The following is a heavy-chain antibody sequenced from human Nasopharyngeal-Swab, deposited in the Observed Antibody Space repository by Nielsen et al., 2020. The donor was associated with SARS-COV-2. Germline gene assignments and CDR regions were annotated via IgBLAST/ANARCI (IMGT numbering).Heavy chain of an antibody. J-gene: IGHJ1*01. D-gene: IGHD3-10*01. CDR2: IKSKTDGGTT. V-gene: IGHV3-15*01. CDR3: TTDRSLLWFGELWGEYFQH. Sequence: WIRQPPGKGLEWVGRIKSKTDGGTTDYAAPVKGRFTISRDDSKNTLYLQMNSLKTEDTAVCYCTTDRSLLWFGELWGEYFQHWGQGTLVTVSS.